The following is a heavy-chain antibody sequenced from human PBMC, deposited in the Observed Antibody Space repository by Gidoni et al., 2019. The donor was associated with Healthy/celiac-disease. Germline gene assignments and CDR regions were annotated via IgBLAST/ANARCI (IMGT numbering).Heavy chain of an antibody. CDR2: SIPRLGIA. CDR1: GRTFSSYP. CDR3: AGPPGIAAAYGMDV. Sequence: QVQLVQSGAEVKTTGSSVTVAWKAAGRTFSSYPLSWVRQAPGQGLEWMGRSIPRLGIANYAQKFQGRVTITADKSTSTAYMELSSLRSEDTAMYYCAGPPGIAAAYGMDVGGQVTTVTVSS. J-gene: IGHJ6*02. D-gene: IGHD6-13*01. V-gene: IGHV1-69*02.